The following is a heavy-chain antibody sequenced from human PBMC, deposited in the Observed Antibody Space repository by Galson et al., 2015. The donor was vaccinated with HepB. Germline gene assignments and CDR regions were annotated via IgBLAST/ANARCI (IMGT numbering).Heavy chain of an antibody. Sequence: SLRLSCAASGFTFSSYSMNWVRQAPGKGLEWVSYISSSSSTIYYADSVKGRFTISRDNSKNTLYLQMNSLRAEDTAVYYCARRGDSRGLDYWGQGTLVTVSS. J-gene: IGHJ4*02. CDR2: ISSSSSTI. D-gene: IGHD4-17*01. CDR3: ARRGDSRGLDY. CDR1: GFTFSSYS. V-gene: IGHV3-48*01.